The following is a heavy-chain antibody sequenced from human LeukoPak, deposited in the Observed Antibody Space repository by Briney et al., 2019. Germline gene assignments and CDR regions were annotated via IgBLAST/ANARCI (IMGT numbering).Heavy chain of an antibody. CDR3: AKERGPYCGGDCYSGLDY. CDR1: GFTFSSYA. Sequence: GGSLRLSCAVAGFTFSSYAMTWVRQAPGKGLEWVASISGSSGYTDYADSLKGRFTISRDNAKNSLYLQMNSLRAEDTAVYYCAKERGPYCGGDCYSGLDYWGQGTLVTVSS. V-gene: IGHV3-21*01. J-gene: IGHJ4*02. D-gene: IGHD2-21*02. CDR2: ISGSSGYT.